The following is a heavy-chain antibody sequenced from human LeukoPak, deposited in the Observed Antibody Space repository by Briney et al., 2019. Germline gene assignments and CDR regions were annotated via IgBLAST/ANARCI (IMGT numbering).Heavy chain of an antibody. CDR1: GFTFRSYG. CDR2: IWFDGSDK. CDR3: ARDSGQYADAFHI. Sequence: GRSQRLSCAASGFTFRSYGMHWVRQAPGKGLEWVAVIWFDGSDKYYSDSVKGRFTISRDNSKNTLYLHMNSLRAEDTAVYYCARDSGQYADAFHIWGLGTMVTVSS. V-gene: IGHV3-33*01. J-gene: IGHJ3*02. D-gene: IGHD4-11*01.